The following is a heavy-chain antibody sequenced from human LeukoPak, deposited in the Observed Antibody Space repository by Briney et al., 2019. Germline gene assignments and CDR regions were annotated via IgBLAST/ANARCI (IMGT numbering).Heavy chain of an antibody. V-gene: IGHV4-4*02. CDR1: GGSIGASINSPNW. D-gene: IGHD2-2*01. CDR2: IFHSGST. CDR3: ARAPRAYCSTTGSCFQDY. J-gene: IGHJ4*02. Sequence: SGTLSLTCAVSGGSIGASINSPNWWSWVRQPPGKGLEWIGEIFHSGSTNYNPSLKSRVTMSVDKSKSQFSLNLTSVTAADTAVYFCARAPRAYCSTTGSCFQDYWGQGTLVTVSS.